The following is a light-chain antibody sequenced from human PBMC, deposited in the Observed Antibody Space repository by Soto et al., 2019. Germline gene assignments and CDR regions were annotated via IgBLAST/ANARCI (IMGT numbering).Light chain of an antibody. J-gene: IGKJ5*01. V-gene: IGKV3-20*01. CDR1: QSVSSSY. Sequence: ILLTQSPGTLSLSPGERATLSCRASQSVSSSYLAWYQQKPGQAPRLLIHGASSRATGIPDRFSGTKSGTDFTLTIRRLEPEDAAVYYCQQYGSSPITFGQGTRLEIK. CDR3: QQYGSSPIT. CDR2: GAS.